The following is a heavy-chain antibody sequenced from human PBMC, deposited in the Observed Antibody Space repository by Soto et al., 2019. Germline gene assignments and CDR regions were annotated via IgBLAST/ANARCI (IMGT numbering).Heavy chain of an antibody. CDR1: GYTFTRSG. D-gene: IGHD5-12*01. Sequence: ASVKVSCKASGYTFTRSGISWVRQAPGQGLEWMGWISTYNGDTNYAQTFQGRVTMTTDTSTSTVHMEVRSLRSDDTAFYYCAREGVAPYYYYGMDVWGQGTPVTVSS. CDR3: AREGVAPYYYYGMDV. V-gene: IGHV1-18*01. J-gene: IGHJ6*02. CDR2: ISTYNGDT.